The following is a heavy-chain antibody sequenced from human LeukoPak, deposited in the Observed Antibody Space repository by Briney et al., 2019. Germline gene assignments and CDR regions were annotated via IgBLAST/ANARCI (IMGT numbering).Heavy chain of an antibody. CDR1: GFTFSSYG. V-gene: IGHV3-33*01. J-gene: IGHJ4*02. D-gene: IGHD3-22*01. CDR2: IWYDGSNK. CDR3: GRELTYHYDNQWGGYFDY. Sequence: PGRSLRLSCAASGFTFSSYGMHWVRQAPGKGLEWVAVIWYDGSNKYYADSVKGRFTISRDNSKNTLYLQMNSLRAEDTAVYYCGRELTYHYDNQWGGYFDYWGQGTLVTVSS.